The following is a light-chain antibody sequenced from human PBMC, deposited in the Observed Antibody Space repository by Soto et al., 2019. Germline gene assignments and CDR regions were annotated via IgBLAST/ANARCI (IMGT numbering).Light chain of an antibody. Sequence: EIIFTQSPDTLSLSPGERATLSCRASQTVSSNYLAWCQQRPGQARRLLIYGASTRDAGIPDRFSGSGSGTDFTLAFTRLEPEDSEVYFCQQYTGQPTTFGQGTRLEIK. CDR2: GAS. CDR1: QTVSSNY. J-gene: IGKJ5*01. V-gene: IGKV3-20*01. CDR3: QQYTGQPTT.